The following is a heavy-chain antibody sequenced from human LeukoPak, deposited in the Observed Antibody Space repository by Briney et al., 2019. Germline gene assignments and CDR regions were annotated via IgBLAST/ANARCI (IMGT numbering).Heavy chain of an antibody. CDR3: ARTGVTASPDDFGLPDY. Sequence: SETLSLTCTVSGGSISSYYWSWIRQPPGKGLEWIGHIYYSGSTNYNPSLKSRVTISVDTSKNQLSLQLSSVTAADTAVYYCARTGVTASPDDFGLPDYWGQGTLVTVSS. CDR1: GGSISSYY. D-gene: IGHD3/OR15-3a*01. J-gene: IGHJ4*02. V-gene: IGHV4-59*01. CDR2: IYYSGST.